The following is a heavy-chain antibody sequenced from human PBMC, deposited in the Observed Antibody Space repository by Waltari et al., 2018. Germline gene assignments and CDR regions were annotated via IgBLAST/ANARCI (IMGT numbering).Heavy chain of an antibody. D-gene: IGHD6-19*01. Sequence: QLQLQESGPGLVKPSETLSLTCTVSGGSISSSSYYWGWIRQPPGKGLEWIGSINYRGSTYYNPSLKSRVTISVDTSKNQFSLKLSSVTAADTAVYYCARRTPKQWLVLYWYFDLWGRGTLVTVSS. CDR3: ARRTPKQWLVLYWYFDL. J-gene: IGHJ2*01. CDR1: GGSISSSSYY. V-gene: IGHV4-39*01. CDR2: INYRGST.